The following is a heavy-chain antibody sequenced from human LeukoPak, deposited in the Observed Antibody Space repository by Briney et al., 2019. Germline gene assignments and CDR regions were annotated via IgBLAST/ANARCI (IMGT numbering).Heavy chain of an antibody. J-gene: IGHJ4*02. CDR2: ISSSSSYI. V-gene: IGHV3-21*01. Sequence: SGGSLRLSCAAYGFTFSIYSMNWVRQAPGKGLEWVSSISSSSSYIYYADSVKGRFTISRDNAKNSLYLQMNSLGAEDTAVYYCATTRLGELSYNRYFDFWGQGTLVTVSS. CDR1: GFTFSIYS. D-gene: IGHD3-16*02. CDR3: ATTRLGELSYNRYFDF.